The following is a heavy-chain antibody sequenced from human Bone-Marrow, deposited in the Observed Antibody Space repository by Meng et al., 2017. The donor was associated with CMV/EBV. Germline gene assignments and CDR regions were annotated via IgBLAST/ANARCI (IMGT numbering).Heavy chain of an antibody. V-gene: IGHV4-39*07. Sequence: SEPLSLTCTVSGGSISSSSYYWGWIRQPPGKGLEWIGSIYYSGSTYYNPSLKSRVTISVDTSKNQFSLKLSSVTAADTAVYYCAREPKIGLGSGYYFPYYYYYGMDVWGQGTTVTVSS. D-gene: IGHD3-22*01. CDR1: GGSISSSSYY. J-gene: IGHJ6*02. CDR2: IYYSGST. CDR3: AREPKIGLGSGYYFPYYYYYGMDV.